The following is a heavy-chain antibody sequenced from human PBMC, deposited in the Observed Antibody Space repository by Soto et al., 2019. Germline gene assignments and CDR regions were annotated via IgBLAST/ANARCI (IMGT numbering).Heavy chain of an antibody. CDR2: ISYDGSNK. CDR3: ARDWEMATIEVSLDAFDT. Sequence: VQLLESGGGLVQPGGSLRLSCAASGFTFSSYAMSWVRQAPGKGLEWVAVISYDGSNKYYADSVKGRFTISRDNSKNTLYLQMNSLRAEDTAVYYCARDWEMATIEVSLDAFDTWGQGTMVTVSS. CDR1: GFTFSSYA. D-gene: IGHD5-12*01. J-gene: IGHJ3*02. V-gene: IGHV3-30-3*01.